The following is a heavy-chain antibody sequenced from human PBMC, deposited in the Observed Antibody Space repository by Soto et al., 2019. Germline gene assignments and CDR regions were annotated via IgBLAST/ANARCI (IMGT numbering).Heavy chain of an antibody. V-gene: IGHV1-69*13. J-gene: IGHJ4*02. CDR2: IVPIYRTA. D-gene: IGHD6-13*01. Sequence: SVKVSCKASGGTFSSYRINWVRQAPGQGLEWVGGIVPIYRTADYAQKFQGRVTITADDSARTTYLELSSPKSQDTAVYYCVRDSGAKLSSSWGQGTLVTVSS. CDR1: GGTFSSYR. CDR3: VRDSGAKLSSS.